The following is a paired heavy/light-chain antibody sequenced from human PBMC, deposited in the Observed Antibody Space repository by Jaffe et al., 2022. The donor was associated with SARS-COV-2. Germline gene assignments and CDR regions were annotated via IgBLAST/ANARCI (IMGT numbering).Heavy chain of an antibody. D-gene: IGHD3-3*01. CDR3: ARFDYWSGHFDY. CDR2: IHHSGTT. V-gene: IGHV4-4*02. Sequence: QVQLQESGPGLVKPSGTLSLNCDVSGASIGGSEWWSWVRQPPGRGLEWIGEIHHSGTTNYNPSLKNRVTISVDRFKNQFSLRLGPVTAADTAIYYCARFDYWSGHFDYWGQGSLVAVSS. CDR1: GASIGGSEW. J-gene: IGHJ4*02.
Light chain of an antibody. CDR1: QSVTSY. Sequence: EIVLTQSPATLSLSPGESATLSCRASQSVTSYLTWYQQKPGQAPRLLISDTSNRATGIPARFSGSGSGTDFTLKISSLEPEDFAVYYCQQRSGWITFGGGTKVEIK. CDR2: DTS. J-gene: IGKJ4*01. V-gene: IGKV3-11*01. CDR3: QQRSGWIT.